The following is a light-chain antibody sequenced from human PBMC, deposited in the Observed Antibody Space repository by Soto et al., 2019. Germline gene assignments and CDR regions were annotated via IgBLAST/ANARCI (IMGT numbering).Light chain of an antibody. CDR2: EVS. Sequence: QSALTQPASVSGSPGQSITISCTGTNSDVGGYDYVSWYQQHPGKAPKLMIYEVSHRPSGVSNRFSGSRSGNTASLTISGLQAEDEADYYCSSYTSSTPLGVFGGATKLTVL. CDR3: SSYTSSTPLGV. V-gene: IGLV2-14*01. J-gene: IGLJ3*02. CDR1: NSDVGGYDY.